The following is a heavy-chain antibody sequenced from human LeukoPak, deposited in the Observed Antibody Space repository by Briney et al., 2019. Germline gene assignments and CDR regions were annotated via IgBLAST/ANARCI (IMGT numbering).Heavy chain of an antibody. CDR3: ANEGPNFDY. CDR2: IYSSGST. J-gene: IGHJ4*02. V-gene: IGHV4-4*07. CDR1: GGSISNYF. D-gene: IGHD2-8*01. Sequence: SETLSLTCTVSGGSISNYFWSWIRQPAGKGLEWIGRIYSSGSTNYNPSLKSRLTMSVDTSKNQFSLKLNSVTAADTAVYYCANEGPNFDYWGRGTLVTVSS.